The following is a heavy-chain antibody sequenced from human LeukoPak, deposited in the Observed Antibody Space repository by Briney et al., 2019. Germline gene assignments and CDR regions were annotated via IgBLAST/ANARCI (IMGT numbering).Heavy chain of an antibody. V-gene: IGHV3-48*02. Sequence: PGGSLRLSCAASGFTFSSYSMNWVRQAPGKGLEWVSYISSSSSTIYYADSVKGRFTISRDNAKNSLYLQMNSLRDEDTAVYYCARLPRLRVTDILDYWGQGTLVTVSS. D-gene: IGHD2-21*02. J-gene: IGHJ4*02. CDR3: ARLPRLRVTDILDY. CDR1: GFTFSSYS. CDR2: ISSSSSTI.